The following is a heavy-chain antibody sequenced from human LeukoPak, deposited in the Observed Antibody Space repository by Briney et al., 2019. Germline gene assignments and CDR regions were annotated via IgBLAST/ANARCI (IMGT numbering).Heavy chain of an antibody. V-gene: IGHV3-7*01. J-gene: IGHJ4*02. D-gene: IGHD6-19*01. CDR3: ARAAIASVAGSDY. Sequence: GGSLRLSCAASGFTFSSYWMSWVRQAPGKGLEWVANIKQDGSEKYYVDSVKGRFTISRDNAKISLYLQMNSLRAEDTAVYYCARAAIASVAGSDYWGQGTLVTVSS. CDR2: IKQDGSEK. CDR1: GFTFSSYW.